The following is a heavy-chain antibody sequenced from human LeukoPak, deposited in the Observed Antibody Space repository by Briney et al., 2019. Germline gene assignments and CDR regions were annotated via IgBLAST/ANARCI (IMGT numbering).Heavy chain of an antibody. J-gene: IGHJ4*02. Sequence: GGSLRLSCAASGFTFSSYAMHWVRQAPGKGLEWVAVISYDGSNKYYAGSVKGRFTISRDNSKNTLYLQMNSLRAEDTAVYYCVKGRCSGSSCYGGDYWGQGTLVTVSS. CDR3: VKGRCSGSSCYGGDY. V-gene: IGHV3-30-3*01. D-gene: IGHD2-2*01. CDR2: ISYDGSNK. CDR1: GFTFSSYA.